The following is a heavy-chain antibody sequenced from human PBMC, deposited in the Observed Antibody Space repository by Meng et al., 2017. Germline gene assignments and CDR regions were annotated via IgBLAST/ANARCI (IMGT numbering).Heavy chain of an antibody. J-gene: IGHJ4*02. CDR3: ARETYYDFWSGYGHFDY. V-gene: IGHV1-69*06. CDR2: IIPIFGTA. CDR1: GGTFSSYA. Sequence: QVQLVQAGAQVKQAGSSVKVSCKASGGTFSSYAISWVRQAPGQGLEWMGGIIPIFGTANYAQKLQGRVTMTTDTSTSTAYMELRSLRSDDTAVYYCARETYYDFWSGYGHFDYWGQGTLVTVSS. D-gene: IGHD3-3*01.